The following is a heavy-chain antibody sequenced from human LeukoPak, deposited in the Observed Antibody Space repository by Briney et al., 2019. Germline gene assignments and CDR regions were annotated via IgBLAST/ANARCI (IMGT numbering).Heavy chain of an antibody. CDR1: GFIFSNYG. V-gene: IGHV3-33*01. J-gene: IGHJ4*02. CDR3: ARDLGSSGWYGGVFDY. CDR2: IWYDGSKK. D-gene: IGHD6-19*01. Sequence: GRSLRLSCAASGFIFSNYGMQWVRQAPGKGLEWVAVIWYDGSKKYYADSVKGRFTISRDDSKNTLYLQMNSLRAEDTAVYYCARDLGSSGWYGGVFDYWGQGTLVTVSS.